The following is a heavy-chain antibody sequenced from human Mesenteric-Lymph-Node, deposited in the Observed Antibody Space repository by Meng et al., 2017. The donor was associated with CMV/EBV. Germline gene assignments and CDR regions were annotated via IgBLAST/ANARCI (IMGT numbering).Heavy chain of an antibody. Sequence: GESLKISCAASGFTFSVYSINWVRQAPGKGLEWVSSITSGSGSIYYADSVKGRFTISRDDAKNSVYLQMNSLRAEDTGVYYCAAEEGAFNIWGQGTRVTVSS. CDR1: GFTFSVYS. V-gene: IGHV3-21*01. CDR2: ITSGSGSI. J-gene: IGHJ3*02. CDR3: AAEEGAFNI.